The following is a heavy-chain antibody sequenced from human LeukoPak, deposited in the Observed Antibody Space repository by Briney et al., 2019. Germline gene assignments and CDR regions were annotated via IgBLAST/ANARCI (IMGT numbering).Heavy chain of an antibody. J-gene: IGHJ4*02. V-gene: IGHV1-3*01. D-gene: IGHD2-21*02. CDR2: INVGNGNT. Sequence: ASVKVSCKASGYTFTTYAIHWVRQAPGQGLEWMGWINVGNGNTRYSQKFQGRVTITRDTSASTAYMEMSGLRSEDTAVYYCARAYCGGDCYNDHWGQGTLVTVSS. CDR3: ARAYCGGDCYNDH. CDR1: GYTFTTYA.